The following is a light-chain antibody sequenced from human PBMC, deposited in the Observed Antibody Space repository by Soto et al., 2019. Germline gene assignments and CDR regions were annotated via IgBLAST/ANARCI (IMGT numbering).Light chain of an antibody. V-gene: IGLV1-44*01. Sequence: QSVLTQPPSTSGTPGQRVTLSCSGSRSNIGGNTVNWYQQLPGTAPKLLIYSNSQRPSGVPDRFSGSKSGTSASLAISGLQSEDEADYFCAAWDDSLKGVVFGGGTKVTV. J-gene: IGLJ2*01. CDR1: RSNIGGNT. CDR2: SNS. CDR3: AAWDDSLKGVV.